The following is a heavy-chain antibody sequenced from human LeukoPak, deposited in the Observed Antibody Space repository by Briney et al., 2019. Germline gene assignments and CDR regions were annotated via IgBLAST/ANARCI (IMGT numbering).Heavy chain of an antibody. CDR2: ISSSSSYI. CDR1: GFTFSSYS. J-gene: IGHJ6*03. D-gene: IGHD3-9*01. Sequence: GGSLRLSCAASGFTFSSYSMNWVRQAPGKGLEWVSSISSSSSYIYYADSVKGRFTISRDNAKNSLYLQMNSLRAEDTAVYYCARAILNYDILTGPTYYYYMDVWGKGTTVTVSS. CDR3: ARAILNYDILTGPTYYYYMDV. V-gene: IGHV3-21*01.